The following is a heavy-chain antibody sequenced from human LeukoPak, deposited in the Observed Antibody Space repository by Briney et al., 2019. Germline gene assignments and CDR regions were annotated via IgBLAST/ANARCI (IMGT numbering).Heavy chain of an antibody. J-gene: IGHJ4*02. CDR2: IYSGGST. Sequence: HSGGSLRLSCAASGFTVSSNYMSWVRQAPGKGLEWVSVIYSGGSTYYADSVKGRFTISRDNSKNTLYLQMNSLRAEDTAVYYCARAVYCSSTSCYGPFDYWGQGTLVTVSS. V-gene: IGHV3-66*01. CDR3: ARAVYCSSTSCYGPFDY. CDR1: GFTVSSNY. D-gene: IGHD2-2*01.